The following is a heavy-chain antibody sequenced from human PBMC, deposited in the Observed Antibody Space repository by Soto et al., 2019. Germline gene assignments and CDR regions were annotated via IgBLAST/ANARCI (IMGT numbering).Heavy chain of an antibody. Sequence: PGGSLRLSCAASGFTFSSYWMSWVRQAPGKGLEWVANIKQDGSEKYYVDSVKGRFTISRDNAKNSLYLQMNSLRAEDTAVYYCARERYYYGSGSYYLYWGQGTLVTVSS. CDR2: IKQDGSEK. CDR1: GFTFSSYW. CDR3: ARERYYYGSGSYYLY. J-gene: IGHJ4*02. V-gene: IGHV3-7*03. D-gene: IGHD3-10*01.